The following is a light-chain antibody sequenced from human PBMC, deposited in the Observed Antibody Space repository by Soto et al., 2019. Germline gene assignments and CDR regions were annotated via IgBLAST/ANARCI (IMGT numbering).Light chain of an antibody. CDR2: LGS. CDR1: QSLLHSDGYIY. CDR3: MHALQTPWT. V-gene: IGKV2-28*01. J-gene: IGKJ1*01. Sequence: DIVMTQSPLSLPVTPGEPASIYCRSSQSLLHSDGYIYLDWYLQRPGQSPQLLICLGSNRASGVPDRFSGSGSGTHFTLTISRVEAEDFGVYYCMHALQTPWTFGQGTRVEVK.